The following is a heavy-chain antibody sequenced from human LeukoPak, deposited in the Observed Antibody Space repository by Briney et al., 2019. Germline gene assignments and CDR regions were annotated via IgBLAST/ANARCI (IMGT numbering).Heavy chain of an antibody. J-gene: IGHJ4*02. CDR2: ISGSGGST. D-gene: IGHD5-18*01. CDR3: SGYSYGYDY. CDR1: GFTFSSYG. Sequence: GGTLRLSCAASGFTFSSYGMSWVRQAPGKGLEWVSAISGSGGSTYYADSVKGRFTISRDNSKNTLYLQMNSLRAEDTAVYYCSGYSYGYDYWGQGTLVTVSS. V-gene: IGHV3-23*01.